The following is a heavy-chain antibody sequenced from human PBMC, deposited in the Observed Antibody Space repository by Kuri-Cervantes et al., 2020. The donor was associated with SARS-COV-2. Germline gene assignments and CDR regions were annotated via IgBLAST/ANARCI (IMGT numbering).Heavy chain of an antibody. CDR1: GYSISSGYY. V-gene: IGHV4-38-2*01. D-gene: IGHD4-23*01. CDR2: IYHSGST. Sequence: GSLRLSCAVSGYSISSGYYWGWIRQPPGKGLEWIGSIYHSGSTYYNPSLKSRVTISVDTSKNQFSLKLSSVTAADTAVYYCVRHDSRSGGNSGPCCRDAFDIWGQGTMVTVSS. CDR3: VRHDSRSGGNSGPCCRDAFDI. J-gene: IGHJ3*02.